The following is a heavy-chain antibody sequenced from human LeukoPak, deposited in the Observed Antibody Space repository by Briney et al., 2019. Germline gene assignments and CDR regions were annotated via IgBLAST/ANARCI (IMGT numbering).Heavy chain of an antibody. J-gene: IGHJ4*02. CDR3: ARGHSSSYDYYFDY. CDR1: GFTFSSNY. CDR2: ISSSSSYI. V-gene: IGHV3-21*01. Sequence: GGSLRLSCAASGFTFSSNYINWVRQAPGKGLEWVSSISSSSSYIYYADSVKGRFTISRDNAKNSLYLQMNSLRAEDTAVYYCARGHSSSYDYYFDYWGQGTLVTVSS. D-gene: IGHD6-13*01.